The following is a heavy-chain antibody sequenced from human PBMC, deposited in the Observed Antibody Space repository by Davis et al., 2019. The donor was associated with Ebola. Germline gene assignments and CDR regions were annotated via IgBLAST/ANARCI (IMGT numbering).Heavy chain of an antibody. CDR1: GFTFSSYS. V-gene: IGHV3-21*01. CDR3: ARVFGVVTHYGMDV. D-gene: IGHD3-3*01. J-gene: IGHJ6*02. Sequence: PGGSLRLSCAASGFTFSSYSMNWVRQAPGKGLEWVSSISSSSSYIYYADSVKGRFTISRDNAKNSLYLQMNSLRAEETAVYYCARVFGVVTHYGMDVWGQGTTVTVSS. CDR2: ISSSSSYI.